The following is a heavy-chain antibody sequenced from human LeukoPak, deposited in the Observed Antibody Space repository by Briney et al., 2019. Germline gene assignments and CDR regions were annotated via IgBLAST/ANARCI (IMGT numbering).Heavy chain of an antibody. J-gene: IGHJ4*02. CDR2: INWNGGDT. D-gene: IGHD2-15*01. Sequence: GGSLRLSCAASGFTFDDYGMSWVRQAPGKGLEWVSSINWNGGDTGYADSVKGRFTISRDNAKNSLYLQMNSLRGEDTALYYCARDICSGGSCYFDHWGQGTPVTVSS. V-gene: IGHV3-20*04. CDR1: GFTFDDYG. CDR3: ARDICSGGSCYFDH.